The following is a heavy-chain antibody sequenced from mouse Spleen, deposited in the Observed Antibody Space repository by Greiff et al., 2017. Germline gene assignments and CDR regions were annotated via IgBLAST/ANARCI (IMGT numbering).Heavy chain of an antibody. CDR1: GYAFSSSW. D-gene: IGHD2-2*01. V-gene: IGHV1-82*01. CDR2: IYPGDGDT. J-gene: IGHJ4*01. Sequence: QVQLQQSGPELVKPGASVKISCKASGYAFSSSWMNWVKQRPGQGLEWIGRIYPGDGDTNYNGKFKGKATLTADKSSSTAYMQLSSLTSVDSAVYFCARERGYDDYAMDYWGQGTSVTVSS. CDR3: ARERGYDDYAMDY.